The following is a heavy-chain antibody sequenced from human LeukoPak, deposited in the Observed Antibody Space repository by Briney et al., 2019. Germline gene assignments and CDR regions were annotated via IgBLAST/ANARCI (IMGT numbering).Heavy chain of an antibody. CDR1: GFTFSSNA. Sequence: GGSLRLSCAASGFTFSSNAMSWVRQPPGKGLDWGSAISGSGGSTYYADSVKGRFTISTDNSKNTLYLQMTSLRAADTAVYYCAKEYVEPWLVRGYFDDWGQGTLVTVSS. D-gene: IGHD6-19*01. CDR3: AKEYVEPWLVRGYFDD. J-gene: IGHJ4*02. CDR2: ISGSGGST. V-gene: IGHV3-23*01.